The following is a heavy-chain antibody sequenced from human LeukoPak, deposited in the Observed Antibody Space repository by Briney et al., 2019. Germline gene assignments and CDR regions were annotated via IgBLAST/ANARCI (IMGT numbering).Heavy chain of an antibody. V-gene: IGHV1-69*04. Sequence: ASVKVSCKASGGTFSSYAISWVRRAPGQGLEWMGRIIPILGISNYAQKFQGRVTIIADKSTSTAYMELSSLRSEDTAVYYRAREGLTEMATIRVSDYYFDYWGQGTLVTVSS. D-gene: IGHD5-24*01. CDR3: AREGLTEMATIRVSDYYFDY. CDR2: IIPILGIS. CDR1: GGTFSSYA. J-gene: IGHJ4*02.